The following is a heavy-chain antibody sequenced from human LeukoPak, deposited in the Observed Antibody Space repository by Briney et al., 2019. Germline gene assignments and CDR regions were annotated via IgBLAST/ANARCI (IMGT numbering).Heavy chain of an antibody. V-gene: IGHV5-51*01. CDR2: IYPGDSDT. J-gene: IGHJ6*03. D-gene: IGHD3-22*01. CDR1: GYSFTSYW. Sequence: PGESLEISCKGSGYSFTSYWIGWVRQMPGKGLEWMGIIYPGDSDTRYSPSFQGQVTISADKSISTAFLQWSSLKASDTAMYYCARLSYDSSDFHYMDVWGKGTTVTISS. CDR3: ARLSYDSSDFHYMDV.